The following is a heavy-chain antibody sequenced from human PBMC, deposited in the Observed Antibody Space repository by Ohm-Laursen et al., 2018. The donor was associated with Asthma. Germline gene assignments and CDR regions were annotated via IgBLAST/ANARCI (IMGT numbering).Heavy chain of an antibody. CDR1: GFTFSSYA. CDR3: AKVASHYDSSGYHPRDYFDY. D-gene: IGHD3-22*01. CDR2: ISGSGGST. J-gene: IGHJ4*02. V-gene: IGHV3-23*01. Sequence: SLRLSCAASGFTFSSYAMSWVRQAPGKGLEWVSAISGSGGSTYYADSVKGLFTISRDNSKNTLYLQMNSLRAEDKAVYYCAKVASHYDSSGYHPRDYFDYWGQGTLVTVSS.